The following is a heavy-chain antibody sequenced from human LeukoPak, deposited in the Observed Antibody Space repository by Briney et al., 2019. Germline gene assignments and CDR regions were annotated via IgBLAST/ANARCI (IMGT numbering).Heavy chain of an antibody. CDR3: AKAMGATLFDY. J-gene: IGHJ4*02. V-gene: IGHV3-30*18. D-gene: IGHD1-26*01. CDR1: GFTFSSYG. Sequence: GGSLRLSCAASGFTFSSYGMHWVRQAPGKGLEWVAVISYDGSNKYYADSVKGRFTISRDNSKNTLYLQMNSLGAGDTAVYYCAKAMGATLFDYWGQGTLVTVSS. CDR2: ISYDGSNK.